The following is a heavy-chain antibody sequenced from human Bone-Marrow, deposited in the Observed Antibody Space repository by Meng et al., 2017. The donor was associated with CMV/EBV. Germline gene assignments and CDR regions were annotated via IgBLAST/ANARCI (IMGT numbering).Heavy chain of an antibody. CDR1: GFTFSSYD. CDR2: IGTAGDT. CDR3: AREIAAAPGEGGLDV. V-gene: IGHV3-13*01. J-gene: IGHJ6*02. D-gene: IGHD6-13*01. Sequence: GESLKISCAASGFTFSSYDMHWVRQATGKGLEWVSAIGTAGDTYYPGSVKGRFTISRENAKNSLYLQMNSLRAGDTAVYYCAREIAAAPGEGGLDVWGQGTTVTVSS.